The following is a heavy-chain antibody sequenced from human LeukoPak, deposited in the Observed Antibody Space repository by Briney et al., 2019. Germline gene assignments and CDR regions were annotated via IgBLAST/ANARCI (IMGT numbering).Heavy chain of an antibody. V-gene: IGHV4-39*01. J-gene: IGHJ4*02. CDR3: ARRYSSSWYEYFDY. D-gene: IGHD6-13*01. CDR1: GGSISSSSYY. Sequence: PSETLSLTCTVSGGSISSSSYYWGWIRQPPGMGLEWIGSIYHSGSTYYNPSLKSRVTISVDTSKNQFSLKLSSVTAADTAVYYCARRYSSSWYEYFDYWGQGTLVTVSS. CDR2: IYHSGST.